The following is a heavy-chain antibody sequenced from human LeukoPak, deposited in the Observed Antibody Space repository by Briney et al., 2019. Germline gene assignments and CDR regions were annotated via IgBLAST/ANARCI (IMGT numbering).Heavy chain of an antibody. CDR3: AKDGHYSNFYFDY. CDR1: GFTFSSYW. V-gene: IGHV3-74*01. Sequence: EGSLRLSCAASGFTFSSYWMHWVRQAPGKGLVWVSRINTDGSITNYAGSVKGRFTISRDNAKNTVYLQMNSLRAEDTAVYYCAKDGHYSNFYFDYWGQGTLVTVSS. J-gene: IGHJ4*02. D-gene: IGHD4-11*01. CDR2: INTDGSIT.